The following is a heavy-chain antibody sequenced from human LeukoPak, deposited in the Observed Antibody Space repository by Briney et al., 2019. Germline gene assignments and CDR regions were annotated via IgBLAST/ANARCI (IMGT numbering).Heavy chain of an antibody. J-gene: IGHJ1*01. D-gene: IGHD6-6*01. CDR1: GYTFTSYG. Sequence: SVKVSCKASGYTFTSYGISWVRQAPGQGLEWMGGIIPIFGTANYAQKFQGRVTITADESTSTAYMELSSLRSEDTAVYYCARDIAARLEYFQHWGQGTLVTVSS. CDR3: ARDIAARLEYFQH. CDR2: IIPIFGTA. V-gene: IGHV1-69*13.